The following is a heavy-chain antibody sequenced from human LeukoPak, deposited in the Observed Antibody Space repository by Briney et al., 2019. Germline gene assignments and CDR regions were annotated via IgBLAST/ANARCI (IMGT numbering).Heavy chain of an antibody. D-gene: IGHD3-22*01. V-gene: IGHV3-7*05. Sequence: PGRSLRLSCAASGFTFTSYWMSWDRQAPGKGLEWVANIKQDGSEKYYVDSVKGRFTISRDNAKNSLYLRVNSLRAEDAAVYYCARGVASGYQIAHFDYWGQGTLVTVSS. J-gene: IGHJ4*02. CDR2: IKQDGSEK. CDR1: GFTFTSYW. CDR3: ARGVASGYQIAHFDY.